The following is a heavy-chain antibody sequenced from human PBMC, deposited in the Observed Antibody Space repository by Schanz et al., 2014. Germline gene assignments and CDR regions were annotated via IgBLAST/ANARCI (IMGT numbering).Heavy chain of an antibody. D-gene: IGHD3-9*01. Sequence: QLVGSGGGLIQPGGSLRLSCTASGFAFSSYSMNWVRQAPGKGLEWVSYISSSSSYIYYADSVKGRFTISRDNAKNSLYLQMNSLRAEDTAVYYCAKQIHYDILTVTRNWGQGTLVNGSS. CDR3: AKQIHYDILTVTRN. J-gene: IGHJ4*02. CDR2: ISSSSSYI. V-gene: IGHV3-21*05. CDR1: GFAFSSYS.